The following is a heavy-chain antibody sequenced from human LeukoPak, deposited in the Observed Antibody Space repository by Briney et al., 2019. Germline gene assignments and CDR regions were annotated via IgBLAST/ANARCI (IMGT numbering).Heavy chain of an antibody. V-gene: IGHV3-53*01. J-gene: IGHJ3*02. D-gene: IGHD6-19*01. CDR1: GFTFSDYY. CDR3: ARGPYSSDYAFDI. Sequence: PGGSLRLSCAASGFTFSDYYMSWVRQAPGKGLEWVSVIYSGGSTYYADSVKGRFTISRDNSKNTLYLQMNSLRAEDTAVYYCARGPYSSDYAFDIWGQGTMVTVSS. CDR2: IYSGGST.